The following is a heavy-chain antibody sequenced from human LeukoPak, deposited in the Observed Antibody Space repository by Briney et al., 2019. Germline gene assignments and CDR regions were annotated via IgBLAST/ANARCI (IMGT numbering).Heavy chain of an antibody. CDR1: GFIFSSYS. Sequence: GGSLRLSCAASGFIFSSYSMNWVRQAPGKGLEWVSSISTSSSYIYYADSVKGRFTISRDNAKNSLYLQMNSLRAEDTAVYYCAGVGVATMRFDYWGQGTLVTVSS. D-gene: IGHD5-12*01. J-gene: IGHJ4*02. CDR2: ISTSSSYI. CDR3: AGVGVATMRFDY. V-gene: IGHV3-21*06.